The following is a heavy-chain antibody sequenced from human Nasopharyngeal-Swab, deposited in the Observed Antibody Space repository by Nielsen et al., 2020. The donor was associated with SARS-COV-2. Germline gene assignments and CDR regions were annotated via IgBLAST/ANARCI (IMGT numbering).Heavy chain of an antibody. V-gene: IGHV3-13*01. J-gene: IGHJ6*02. CDR2: IGTAGDT. Sequence: GESLNISCAASGFTFSSYDMHWVRQATGKGLEWVSAIGTAGDTYYPGSVKGRFTISRENAKNSLYLQMNSLRAGDTAVYYCARDRVDSSSWGYYYYGMDVWGQGTTVTVSS. D-gene: IGHD6-13*01. CDR1: GFTFSSYD. CDR3: ARDRVDSSSWGYYYYGMDV.